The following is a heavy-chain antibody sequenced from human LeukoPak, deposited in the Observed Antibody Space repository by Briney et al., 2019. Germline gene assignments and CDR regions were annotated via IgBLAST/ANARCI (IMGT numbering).Heavy chain of an antibody. CDR2: MHYSGDS. Sequence: SETLSLTCTVSGGSISSFFWSWIRQPPGKGLEWIGSMHYSGDSKYNPSLRSRVSLSIDTSKQQFSLRLSSVTAADTAVYYCARDLELERNRWNYFESWGQGALVTVSS. J-gene: IGHJ4*02. CDR1: GGSISSFF. D-gene: IGHD1-1*01. CDR3: ARDLELERNRWNYFES. V-gene: IGHV4-59*01.